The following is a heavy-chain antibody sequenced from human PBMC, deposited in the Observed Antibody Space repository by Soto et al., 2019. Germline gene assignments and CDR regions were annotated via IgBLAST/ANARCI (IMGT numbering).Heavy chain of an antibody. Sequence: QPVGSLGLSCTASGFTFGDYAMSWVRQAPGKGLEWVGFIRGEAYGGTTEYAASVKGRFTISRDDSKSIAYLQMNSLKTEDTAVYYCTRWLLLFYYYGLDVWGQGTTVTVSS. D-gene: IGHD3-22*01. CDR3: TRWLLLFYYYGLDV. J-gene: IGHJ6*02. CDR2: IRGEAYGGTT. CDR1: GFTFGDYA. V-gene: IGHV3-49*04.